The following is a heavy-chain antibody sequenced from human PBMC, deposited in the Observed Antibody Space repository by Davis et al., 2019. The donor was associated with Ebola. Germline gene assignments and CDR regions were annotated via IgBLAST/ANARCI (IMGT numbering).Heavy chain of an antibody. V-gene: IGHV1-18*01. CDR3: ARTITMIVVVSAFDI. D-gene: IGHD3-22*01. Sequence: ASVKVSCKASGYTFTSYGISWVRQAPGQGLEWMGWISAYNGNTNYAQKLQGRVTMTTDTSTSTAYMELRSLRSDDTAVYYCARTITMIVVVSAFDIWGQGTMVTISS. CDR2: ISAYNGNT. CDR1: GYTFTSYG. J-gene: IGHJ3*02.